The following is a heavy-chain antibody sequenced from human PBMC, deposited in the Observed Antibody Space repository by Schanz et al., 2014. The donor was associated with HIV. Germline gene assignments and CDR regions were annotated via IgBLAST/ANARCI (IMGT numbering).Heavy chain of an antibody. CDR2: ISSNTNYI. CDR1: GFTFNNYG. CDR3: ARVRCSPSTCRVYYYYGMDV. J-gene: IGHJ6*02. Sequence: DVQLVESGGGLVKRGGSLRLSCAASGFTFNNYGVNWVRQAPGKGLEWISSISSNTNYINYADSVKGRFTISRDNAKNSLYLQMNSLRFADTAVYYCARVRCSPSTCRVYYYYGMDVWGQGTTVTVSS. D-gene: IGHD2-15*01. V-gene: IGHV3-21*01.